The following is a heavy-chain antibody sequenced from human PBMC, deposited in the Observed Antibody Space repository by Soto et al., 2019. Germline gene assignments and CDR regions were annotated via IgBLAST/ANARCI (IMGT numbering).Heavy chain of an antibody. CDR3: ARGLHSLFDY. J-gene: IGHJ4*02. CDR1: GFTFSNYG. V-gene: IGHV3-33*01. Sequence: GGSLRLSCAASGFTFSNYGMHWVRQAPGKGLEWVAVIWYDGNNKYYADSVKGRFTISRDNSNNTLYVQMTSLRAEDTAVYYCARGLHSLFDYWGEGTLVTVSS. D-gene: IGHD2-21*01. CDR2: IWYDGNNK.